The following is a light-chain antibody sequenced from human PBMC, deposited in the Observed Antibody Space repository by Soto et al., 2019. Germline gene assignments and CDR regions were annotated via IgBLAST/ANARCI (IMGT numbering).Light chain of an antibody. Sequence: GPEQPPSVSGGPGRGVPTPCTRGRPKNGAGYDVHWYQQLPGTAPKLLIYGNSNRPSGVPDRFSGSKPGTSASLAITGLQAEDEADYYCQSYDSSLSGFYVFGTGTKVTVL. CDR3: QSYDSSLSGFYV. CDR1: RPKNGAGYD. J-gene: IGLJ1*01. V-gene: IGLV1-40*01. CDR2: GNS.